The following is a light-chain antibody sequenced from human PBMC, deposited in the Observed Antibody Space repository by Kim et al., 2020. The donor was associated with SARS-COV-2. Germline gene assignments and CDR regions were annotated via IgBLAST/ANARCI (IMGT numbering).Light chain of an antibody. Sequence: DIVMTQSPDSLAVSLGERATINCKSSQSVLYSSNNENYLAWYQHKPGQPPKLLIYWASTRESGVPDRFSGSGSGTDFTLTISSLQAEDAAVYYCQQYYSTPLTFGGGTKVDIK. V-gene: IGKV4-1*01. CDR3: QQYYSTPLT. J-gene: IGKJ4*01. CDR2: WAS. CDR1: QSVLYSSNNENY.